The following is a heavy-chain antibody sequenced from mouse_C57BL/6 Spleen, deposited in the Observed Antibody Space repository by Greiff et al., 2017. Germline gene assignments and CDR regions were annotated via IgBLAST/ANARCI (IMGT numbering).Heavy chain of an antibody. CDR2: INPGGGGT. J-gene: IGHJ2*01. D-gene: IGHD2-5*01. Sequence: QVQLQQSGAELVRPGTSVKLSCKASGYAFTNYLIEWVKQRPGQGLEWIGVINPGGGGTNYNEKFKGKATLTADKSSSTAYMQHSSLRSEDSAVYSCESSGCIVTTRYFDYWGQGTTLTVSS. CDR1: GYAFTNYL. V-gene: IGHV1-54*01. CDR3: ESSGCIVTTRYFDY.